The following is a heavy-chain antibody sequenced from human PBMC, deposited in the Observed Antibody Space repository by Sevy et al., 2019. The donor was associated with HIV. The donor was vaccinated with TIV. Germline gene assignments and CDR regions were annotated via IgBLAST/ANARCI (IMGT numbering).Heavy chain of an antibody. D-gene: IGHD1-26*01. V-gene: IGHV3-23*01. CDR3: ATHQSGTYTRDAFDI. CDR1: GFTFSSYA. Sequence: GGSLRLSCAASGFTFSSYAMSWVRQAPGKGLEWVSTVSDSGDSTYYADSVKGRFTISRDNSKNTLYVQVNSLRAGDTAVYYCATHQSGTYTRDAFDIWGRGKMVTVSS. J-gene: IGHJ3*02. CDR2: VSDSGDST.